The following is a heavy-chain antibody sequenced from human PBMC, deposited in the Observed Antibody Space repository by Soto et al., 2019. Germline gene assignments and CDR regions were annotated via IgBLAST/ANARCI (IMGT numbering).Heavy chain of an antibody. V-gene: IGHV1-3*01. CDR1: GYTFTSYA. J-gene: IGHJ4*02. CDR3: ARDGHTYYYDSSGYYPIDY. D-gene: IGHD3-22*01. Sequence: ASVKVSCKASGYTFTSYAMHWVRQAPGQRLEWMGWINAGNGNTKYSQKFQGRVTITRDTSASTAYMELSSLRSEDTAVYYCARDGHTYYYDSSGYYPIDYWGQGTQVTVSS. CDR2: INAGNGNT.